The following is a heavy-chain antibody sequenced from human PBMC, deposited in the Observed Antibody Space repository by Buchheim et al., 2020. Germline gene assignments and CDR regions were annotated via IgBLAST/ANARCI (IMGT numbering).Heavy chain of an antibody. V-gene: IGHV3-72*01. J-gene: IGHJ4*01. D-gene: IGHD3-16*02. CDR1: GFIFSDYD. Sequence: EVQLLESGGGLVQPGGSLRLSCAASGFIFSDYDMDWVRQAPGKGLEWVCRSSSSTAEYAASVKGRFTISRDDYRYSMYLDLSSIITGDTAEEYCARDQWGSYLNWGQGSL. CDR2: SSSSTA. CDR3: ARDQWGSYLN.